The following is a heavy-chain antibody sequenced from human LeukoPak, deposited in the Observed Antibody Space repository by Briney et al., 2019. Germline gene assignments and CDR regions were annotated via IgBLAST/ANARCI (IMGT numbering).Heavy chain of an antibody. CDR2: INPDSGDT. J-gene: IGHJ4*02. D-gene: IGHD4-11*01. CDR1: GYTFTGYC. CDR3: ARGPIVTSD. V-gene: IGHV1-2*02. Sequence: ASVKVSCKASGYTFTGYCIHWVRQAPGQALEWMAWINPDSGDTRYAQKFQGRVTVTRDTSISTAYMELSRLRSDDTAVYYCARGPIVTSDWGQGTLVTVSS.